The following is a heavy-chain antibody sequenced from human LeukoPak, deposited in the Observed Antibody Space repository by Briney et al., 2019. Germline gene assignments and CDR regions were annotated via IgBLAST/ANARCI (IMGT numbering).Heavy chain of an antibody. J-gene: IGHJ6*02. V-gene: IGHV3-53*04. CDR2: IYSVGST. CDR1: GLSVSSNY. Sequence: GGSLRLSCAASGLSVSSNYVNWVRQAPGKGLEWVSVIYSVGSTYYADSVKGRFTISRHNSKNTLYLQMNSLRVEDTAVYYCASYGLGSPLYGMDVWGQGTTVTVSS. CDR3: ASYGLGSPLYGMDV. D-gene: IGHD3-10*01.